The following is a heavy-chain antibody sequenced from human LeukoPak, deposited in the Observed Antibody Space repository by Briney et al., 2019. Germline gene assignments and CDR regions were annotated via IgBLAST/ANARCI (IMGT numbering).Heavy chain of an antibody. Sequence: GASVKVSCTSSGYTFTSYGISLVRQAPGQGLEWMGWISTYNGNTNYAQKLQGRVTMTTDTSTSTAYMELRSLRSDDTAVYYCAREGYYVSGRTNGYWGQGTLVTVSS. D-gene: IGHD3-10*01. J-gene: IGHJ4*02. CDR2: ISTYNGNT. CDR3: AREGYYVSGRTNGY. CDR1: GYTFTSYG. V-gene: IGHV1-18*04.